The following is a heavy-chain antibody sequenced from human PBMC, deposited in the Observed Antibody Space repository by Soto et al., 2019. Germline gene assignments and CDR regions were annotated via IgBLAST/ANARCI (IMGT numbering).Heavy chain of an antibody. V-gene: IGHV4-39*01. CDR2: IYYSGST. J-gene: IGHJ4*02. D-gene: IGHD1-26*01. Sequence: QLQLQESGPGLVKPSETLSLTCTVSGGSISSSSYYWGWIRQPPGKGLEWIGSIYYSGSTYYNPXXKSXVTISVDTSKNQFSLKLSSVTAADTAVYYCTELHGGFDYWGQXTLVXVXS. CDR1: GGSISSSSYY. CDR3: TELHGGFDY.